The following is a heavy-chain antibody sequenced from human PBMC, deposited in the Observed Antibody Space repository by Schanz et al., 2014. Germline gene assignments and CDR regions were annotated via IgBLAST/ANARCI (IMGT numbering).Heavy chain of an antibody. V-gene: IGHV3-9*01. CDR3: ARENLNWEAFDI. D-gene: IGHD7-27*01. J-gene: IGHJ3*02. CDR2: ISWNGGFI. Sequence: EVQLVESGGDLVQPGRSLRLSCAASGFTFDEYGMHWVRQAPGKGLEWVSGISWNGGFIAYGDAVKGRFTISRDNAKNSLYLEMTSLRGEDTAVYYCARENLNWEAFDIWGQGTVVTVSS. CDR1: GFTFDEYG.